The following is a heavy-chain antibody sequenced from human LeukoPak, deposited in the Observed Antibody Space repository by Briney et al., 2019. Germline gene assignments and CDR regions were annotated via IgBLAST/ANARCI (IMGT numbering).Heavy chain of an antibody. CDR3: ARSLPYGTTWYGRSDF. Sequence: SGGSLRLSCAASGFTFSSYSMNWVRQAPGKGLEWVANIRQDGDTKYYVDSVKGRFTISRDNAMNSLYLQMNSLRAEDTAIYYCARSLPYGTTWYGRSDFWGQGILVTVSS. CDR1: GFTFSSYS. CDR2: IRQDGDTK. J-gene: IGHJ4*02. V-gene: IGHV3-7*03. D-gene: IGHD6-13*01.